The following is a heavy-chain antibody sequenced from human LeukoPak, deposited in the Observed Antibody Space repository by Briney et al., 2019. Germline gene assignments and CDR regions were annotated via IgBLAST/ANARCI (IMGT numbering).Heavy chain of an antibody. CDR3: ARVGVGATENFDY. Sequence: GGSLRLSCAASGFTFSSYGMHWVRQAPGKGLEWVAFIRYDGSNKYYADSVKGRFTISRDNSKNTLYLQMNSLRAEDTAVYYCARVGVGATENFDYWGQGTQVTVSS. V-gene: IGHV3-30*02. CDR2: IRYDGSNK. CDR1: GFTFSSYG. J-gene: IGHJ4*02. D-gene: IGHD1-26*01.